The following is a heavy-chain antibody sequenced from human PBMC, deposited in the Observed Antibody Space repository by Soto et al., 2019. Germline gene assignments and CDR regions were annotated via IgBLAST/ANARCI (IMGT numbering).Heavy chain of an antibody. V-gene: IGHV3-23*01. CDR1: GFTFSSYA. D-gene: IGHD2-2*01. CDR2: ISGSGGST. CDR3: AKDLGRYQLPIDAFDI. J-gene: IGHJ3*02. Sequence: GGSLRLSCAASGFTFSSYAMSWVRQAPGKGLEWVSAISGSGGSTYYADSVKGRFTISRDNSKNTLYLQMNSLRAEDTAVYYCAKDLGRYQLPIDAFDIWGQGTMVTVSS.